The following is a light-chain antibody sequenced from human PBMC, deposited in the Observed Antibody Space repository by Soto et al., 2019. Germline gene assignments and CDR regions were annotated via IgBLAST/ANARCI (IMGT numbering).Light chain of an antibody. CDR2: DAS. V-gene: IGKV3-11*01. CDR1: QSVKNY. Sequence: EIVLTQSQATLSLSPGERATLFCGASQSVKNYLAWYQQKPGQAPRLLIFDASNRATGVPARFSGSGSGTDFTLIISRLEPEDVAVYYCQQRANWPITFGQGTRLEIK. J-gene: IGKJ5*01. CDR3: QQRANWPIT.